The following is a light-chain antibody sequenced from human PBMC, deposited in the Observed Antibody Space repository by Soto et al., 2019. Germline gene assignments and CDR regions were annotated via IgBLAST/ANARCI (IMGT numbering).Light chain of an antibody. J-gene: IGLJ3*02. V-gene: IGLV6-57*01. Sequence: NFMLTQPHSVSQSPGKTVTISCTRSSGSIASNYVQWYQQRPGSSPTTVIYENNQRPSGVPDRFSGSIDSSSNSASLPISGLKTEDEADYYCQSYDVPNLVFGGGTKLTVL. CDR1: SGSIASNY. CDR2: ENN. CDR3: QSYDVPNLV.